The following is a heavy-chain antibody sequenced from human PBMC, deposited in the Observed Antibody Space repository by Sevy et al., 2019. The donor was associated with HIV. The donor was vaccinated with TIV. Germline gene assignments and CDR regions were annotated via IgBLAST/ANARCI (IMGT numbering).Heavy chain of an antibody. Sequence: VKVSCKASGGTFSSYAISWVRQAPGQGLEWMGGIIPIFGTANYAQKFQGRVTITADESTSTAYMELSSLRSEDTAVYYCARDNEDIVVVPAATHYYYYGMDVWGQGTTVTVSS. V-gene: IGHV1-69*01. CDR2: IIPIFGTA. CDR1: GGTFSSYA. CDR3: ARDNEDIVVVPAATHYYYYGMDV. D-gene: IGHD2-2*01. J-gene: IGHJ6*02.